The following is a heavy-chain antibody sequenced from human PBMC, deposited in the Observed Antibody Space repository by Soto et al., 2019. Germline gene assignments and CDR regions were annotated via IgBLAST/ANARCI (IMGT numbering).Heavy chain of an antibody. Sequence: GALYLNCEDIGGAVSIRSVERGWIGRPPGKGLEWIQTFYYSGSPNSLPSVKSRVTMSLDTSKNQIYLNLSSVTAADTAVYYWARPARPGTVAGDSWGQGTLVTVS. CDR2: FYYSGSP. J-gene: IGHJ5*01. CDR1: GGAVSIRSVE. CDR3: ARPARPGTVAGDS. V-gene: IGHV4-39*01. D-gene: IGHD6-19*01.